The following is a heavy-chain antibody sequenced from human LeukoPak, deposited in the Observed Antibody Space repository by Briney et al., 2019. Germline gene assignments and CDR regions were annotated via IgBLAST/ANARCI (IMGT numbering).Heavy chain of an antibody. CDR2: IYYSGST. Sequence: PSETLSLTCTVSGGSISSYYWSWVRQPPGKGLEWIGYIYYSGSTNYNPSLTRRVTISVDTSKNQCSLRLSSVAAAETAVYYSARGAAATYWGQGTLVTVSS. D-gene: IGHD2-15*01. J-gene: IGHJ4*02. CDR3: ARGAAATY. V-gene: IGHV4-59*01. CDR1: GGSISSYY.